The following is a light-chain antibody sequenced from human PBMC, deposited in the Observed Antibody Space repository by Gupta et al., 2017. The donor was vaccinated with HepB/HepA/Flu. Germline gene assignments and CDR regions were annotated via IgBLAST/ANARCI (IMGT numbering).Light chain of an antibody. V-gene: IGKV3-15*01. CDR1: QSVSSN. CDR2: GAS. J-gene: IGKJ4*01. Sequence: EIVMTQSPATLSVSPGERATLSCRASQSVSSNLAWYQQKPGQAPRLVIYGASTRSMGIPDRFNGSGSGIEFTLTISMRHSEDFAVYYCQQYNNWAPLTFGGGTKVEMK. CDR3: QQYNNWAPLT.